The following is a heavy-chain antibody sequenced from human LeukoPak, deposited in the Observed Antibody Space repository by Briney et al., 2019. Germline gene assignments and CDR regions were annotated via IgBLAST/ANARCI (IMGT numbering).Heavy chain of an antibody. V-gene: IGHV3-23*01. CDR2: IPRNGGST. Sequence: PGGSLRLSCAASGFTFSSYAMSWVRQAPGKGLEWVSSIPRNGGSTYYADSVKGRFTIPRDNSKNTLYVQMNSLRVDDTAVYYCAKAPRFGDHAAEYFYYYMDVWGKGTTVTVSS. CDR3: AKAPRFGDHAAEYFYYYMDV. D-gene: IGHD3-16*01. J-gene: IGHJ6*03. CDR1: GFTFSSYA.